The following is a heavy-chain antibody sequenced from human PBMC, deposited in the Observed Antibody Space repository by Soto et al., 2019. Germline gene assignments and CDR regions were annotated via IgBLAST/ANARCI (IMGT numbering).Heavy chain of an antibody. V-gene: IGHV4-4*07. J-gene: IGHJ6*02. D-gene: IGHD1-26*01. CDR3: ARNLKGGGSYYGYYYYGMDV. CDR1: GGSISSYY. CDR2: IYTSGST. Sequence: PSETLSLTCTVSGGSISSYYWSWIRQPAGKGLEWIGRIYTSGSTNYNPSLKSRVTMSVDTSKNQFSLKLSSVTAADTAVYYCARNLKGGGSYYGYYYYGMDVWGQGTTVTVSS.